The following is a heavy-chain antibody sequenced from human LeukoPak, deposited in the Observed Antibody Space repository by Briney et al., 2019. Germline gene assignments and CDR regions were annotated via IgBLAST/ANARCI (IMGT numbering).Heavy chain of an antibody. CDR1: GYTFTGYY. D-gene: IGHD3-10*01. CDR3: ARGPYYGSGRRGYYFDY. J-gene: IGHJ4*02. V-gene: IGHV1-2*02. Sequence: GASVKVSCKASGYTFTGYYMHWVRQAPGQGLEWMGWINPNSGGTNYAQKFQGRVTMTRDTSISTAYMELSRLRSDDTAMYYCARGPYYGSGRRGYYFDYWGQGTLVTVSS. CDR2: INPNSGGT.